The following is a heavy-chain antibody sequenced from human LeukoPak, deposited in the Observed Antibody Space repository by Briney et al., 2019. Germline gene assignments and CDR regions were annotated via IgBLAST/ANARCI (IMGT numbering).Heavy chain of an antibody. V-gene: IGHV4-39*01. CDR1: GGSISSGGYY. Sequence: SETLSLTCTVSGGSISSGGYYWSWIRQHPGKGLEWIGSIFYSGSTYYNPSLRSRVTISVDTSKNQFSLKLSSVTAADTAVYHCARGGHSNHDPFDYWGQGTLVTVSS. D-gene: IGHD4-11*01. CDR3: ARGGHSNHDPFDY. CDR2: IFYSGST. J-gene: IGHJ4*02.